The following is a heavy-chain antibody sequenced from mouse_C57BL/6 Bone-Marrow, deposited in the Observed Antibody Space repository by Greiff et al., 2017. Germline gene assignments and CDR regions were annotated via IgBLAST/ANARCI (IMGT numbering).Heavy chain of an antibody. CDR1: GFNIKDDY. J-gene: IGHJ2*01. CDR2: IDPENGDT. V-gene: IGHV14-4*01. Sequence: EVQLQQYGAELVRPGASVKLSCTASGFNIKDDYMHWVKQRPEQGLEWIGWIDPENGDTEYASKFQGKATITADTSSNTAYLQLSSLTSEDTAVYYCTTEYPFDYWGQGTTLTVSS. D-gene: IGHD2-10*02. CDR3: TTEYPFDY.